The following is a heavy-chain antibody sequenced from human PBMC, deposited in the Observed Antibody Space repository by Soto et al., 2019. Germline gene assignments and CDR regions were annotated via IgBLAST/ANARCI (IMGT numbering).Heavy chain of an antibody. D-gene: IGHD2-2*01. CDR2: IGVYNGNT. CDR1: GYTFTSYG. CDR3: ARDDCISTSCYRRRSDDAFDI. J-gene: IGHJ3*02. V-gene: IGHV1-18*01. Sequence: QVQLXQSGAXVXKPXXXVKVSCKXSGYTFTSYGISWVRQAPGQGLEWMGWIGVYNGNTNYAQKLQGRDTMTTDTSTSTAYMELRSLRSDDTSVYYCARDDCISTSCYRRRSDDAFDIXXQXTMVTVSS.